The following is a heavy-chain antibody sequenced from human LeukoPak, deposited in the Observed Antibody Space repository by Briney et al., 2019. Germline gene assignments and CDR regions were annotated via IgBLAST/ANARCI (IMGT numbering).Heavy chain of an antibody. CDR1: GGSFSGYY. CDR3: ARGNSSGWYCDY. CDR2: INHSGST. J-gene: IGHJ4*02. D-gene: IGHD6-19*01. Sequence: SETVSLTCAVYGGSFSGYYWSWIRQPPGKGLEWIGEINHSGSTNYNPSLKSRVTISVDTSKNQFSLKLSSVTAADTAVYYCARGNSSGWYCDYWGQGTLLTVSS. V-gene: IGHV4-34*01.